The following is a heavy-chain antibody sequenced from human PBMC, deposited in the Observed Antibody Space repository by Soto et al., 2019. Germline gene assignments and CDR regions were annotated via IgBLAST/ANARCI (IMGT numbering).Heavy chain of an antibody. CDR2: ISGSGGST. D-gene: IGHD5-18*01. V-gene: IGHV3-23*01. CDR1: GFTFSSYA. CDR3: AKSGDTAAVSYVDY. Sequence: EVQLLESGGGLVQPGGSLRLSCAASGFTFSSYAMNWVHQAPGKGLEWVSGISGSGGSTYYADSVKGRFTISRDNSRNTLYLQMNSLRAEDTAVYYCAKSGDTAAVSYVDYWGQGTLVTVSS. J-gene: IGHJ4*02.